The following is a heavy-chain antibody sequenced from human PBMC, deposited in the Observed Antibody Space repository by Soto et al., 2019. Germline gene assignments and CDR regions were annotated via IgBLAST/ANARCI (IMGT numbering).Heavy chain of an antibody. Sequence: ASVKVSCKTSGYTFTTYGVSWVRQAPGQGLEWMGWISAYNGNTNYAQKLQGRVTMTTDTSTSTAYMELRGLRSDDTAVYYCARDRYYYGSGSYYISWFDPWGQGTLVTSPQ. V-gene: IGHV1-18*04. CDR2: ISAYNGNT. CDR3: ARDRYYYGSGSYYISWFDP. D-gene: IGHD3-10*01. J-gene: IGHJ5*02. CDR1: GYTFTTYG.